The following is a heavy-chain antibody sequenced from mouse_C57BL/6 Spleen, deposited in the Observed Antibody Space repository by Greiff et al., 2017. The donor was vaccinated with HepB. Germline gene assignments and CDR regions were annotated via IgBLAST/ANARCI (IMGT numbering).Heavy chain of an antibody. D-gene: IGHD1-1*01. V-gene: IGHV14-2*01. J-gene: IGHJ4*01. CDR3: ASPSFITTVKGFLYYAMDY. CDR1: GFNIKDYY. Sequence: EVQLQQSGAELVKPGASVKLSCTASGFNIKDYYMHWVKQRTEQGLEWIGRIDPEDGETKYAPKFQGKATITADTSSNTAYLQLSSLTSEDTAVYYCASPSFITTVKGFLYYAMDYWGQGTSVTVSS. CDR2: IDPEDGET.